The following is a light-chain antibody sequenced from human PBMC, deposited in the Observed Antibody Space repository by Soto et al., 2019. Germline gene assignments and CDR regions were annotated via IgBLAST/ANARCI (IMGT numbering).Light chain of an antibody. CDR3: CSYTGRTTHV. V-gene: IGLV2-14*01. J-gene: IGLJ1*01. Sequence: QSVRTQPASVSGSPGQSITISCTGTSSDVGGYNFVSWYQQHPGKAPKLIIYDVSNRPSVVSYRFSGSKSGNTASLTISGLQAEDEADYYCCSYTGRTTHVFGHGTKVTVL. CDR1: SSDVGGYNF. CDR2: DVS.